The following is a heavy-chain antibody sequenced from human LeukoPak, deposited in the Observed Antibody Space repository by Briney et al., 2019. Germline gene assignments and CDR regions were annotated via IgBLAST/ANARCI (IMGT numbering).Heavy chain of an antibody. J-gene: IGHJ5*02. Sequence: SETLSLTCTVPGGSISSYYWSWIRQPPGKGLEWIGYIYYSGSTNYNPSLKSRVTISVDTSKNQFSLKLSSVTAADAAVYYCARVLLAAAGLNWFDPWGQGTLVTVSS. V-gene: IGHV4-59*01. CDR3: ARVLLAAAGLNWFDP. D-gene: IGHD6-13*01. CDR1: GGSISSYY. CDR2: IYYSGST.